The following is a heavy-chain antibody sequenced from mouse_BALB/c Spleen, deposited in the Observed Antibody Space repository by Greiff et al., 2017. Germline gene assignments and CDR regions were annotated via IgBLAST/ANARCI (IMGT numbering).Heavy chain of an antibody. CDR2: ISSGSSTI. CDR3: AIYDYDNFDY. CDR1: GFTFSSFG. D-gene: IGHD2-4*01. Sequence: DVMLVESGGGLVQPGGSRKLSCAASGFTFSSFGMHWVRQAPEKGLEWVAYISSGSSTIYYADTVKGRFTISRDNPKNTLFLQMTSLRSEDTAMYYCAIYDYDNFDYWGQGTTLTVSS. J-gene: IGHJ2*01. V-gene: IGHV5-17*02.